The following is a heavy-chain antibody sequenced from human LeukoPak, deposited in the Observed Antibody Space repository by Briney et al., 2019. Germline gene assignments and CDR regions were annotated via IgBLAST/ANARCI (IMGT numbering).Heavy chain of an antibody. Sequence: SETLSLTCTVSGGSISSYYWSWIRQPPGKGLEWIGYIYYSGSTNYNPSLKSRVTISVDTSKNQFSLKLSSVTAADTAVYYCAGHVGSGNWIDPWGQGTLVTVSS. V-gene: IGHV4-59*08. CDR2: IYYSGST. D-gene: IGHD3-10*01. CDR3: AGHVGSGNWIDP. CDR1: GGSISSYY. J-gene: IGHJ5*02.